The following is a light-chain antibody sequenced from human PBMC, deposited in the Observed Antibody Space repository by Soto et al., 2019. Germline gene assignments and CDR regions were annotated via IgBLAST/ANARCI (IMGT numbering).Light chain of an antibody. CDR3: SSFTSRDTLV. J-gene: IGLJ3*02. CDR2: EVT. CDR1: SSDIGGYDF. Sequence: QSALTQPASVSGSPGQSITISCTGTSSDIGGYDFVSWYQQHPAKAPRLIIYEVTNRPSGVSNRFSGSKSGNTASLTISGLHVEEDADYFGSSFTSRDTLVFGGGTKLTVL. V-gene: IGLV2-14*01.